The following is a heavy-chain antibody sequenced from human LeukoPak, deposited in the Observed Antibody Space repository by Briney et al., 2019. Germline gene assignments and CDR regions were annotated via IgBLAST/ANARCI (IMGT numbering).Heavy chain of an antibody. CDR2: IYYSGST. J-gene: IGHJ4*02. V-gene: IGHV4-59*01. D-gene: IGHD3-22*01. CDR3: ARDRGSSGYHFDY. CDR1: GGSISSYY. Sequence: PSETLSLTCTVSGGSISSYYWSWIRQPPGKGLEWIGYIYYSGSTNYNPSLKSRVTISVDTSKNQFSLKLSSVTAADTAVYYCARDRGSSGYHFDYWGQGTLVTVSS.